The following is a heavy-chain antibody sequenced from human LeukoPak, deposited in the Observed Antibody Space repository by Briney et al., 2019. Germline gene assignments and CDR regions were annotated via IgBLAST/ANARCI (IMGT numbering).Heavy chain of an antibody. CDR3: ARTVAGSLRLGTPGHYFDF. CDR2: IYDKGGT. J-gene: IGHJ4*02. V-gene: IGHV4-59*01. CDR1: DDSTCYYF. Sequence: SETLSLTCNVSDDSTCYYFWSWIRQPPGMGLEWLGNIYDKGGTTYNPSLQSRVSISQDTPKRHFSLHLRSVTTADTAVYYCARTVAGSLRLGTPGHYFDFWGQGTLVTVSS. D-gene: IGHD3-16*01.